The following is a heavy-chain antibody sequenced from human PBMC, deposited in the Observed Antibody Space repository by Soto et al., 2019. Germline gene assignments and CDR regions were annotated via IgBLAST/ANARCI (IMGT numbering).Heavy chain of an antibody. CDR3: ARRYCSGGSCYYDY. J-gene: IGHJ4*02. Sequence: ASETLSLTCTVSGGSISSYYWSWIRQPPGKGLEWIGYIYYSGSTNYNPSLKSRVTMSVDTSKNQFSLKLSSVTAADTAVYYCARRYCSGGSCYYDYWGQGTLVTVSS. CDR1: GGSISSYY. CDR2: IYYSGST. D-gene: IGHD2-15*01. V-gene: IGHV4-59*01.